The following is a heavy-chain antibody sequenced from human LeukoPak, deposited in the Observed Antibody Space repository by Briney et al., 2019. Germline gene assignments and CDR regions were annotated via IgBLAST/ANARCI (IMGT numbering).Heavy chain of an antibody. D-gene: IGHD5-18*01. Sequence: SGTLSLTCAVSGGSISSSNWWSWVRQPPGKGLEWIGEIYHSGSTNYNPSLKSRVTISVDTSKNQFSLKLSSVTAADTAVYYCARQGYSYGYDWFDPWGQGTLVTVSS. V-gene: IGHV4-4*02. CDR1: GGSISSSNW. CDR3: ARQGYSYGYDWFDP. CDR2: IYHSGST. J-gene: IGHJ5*02.